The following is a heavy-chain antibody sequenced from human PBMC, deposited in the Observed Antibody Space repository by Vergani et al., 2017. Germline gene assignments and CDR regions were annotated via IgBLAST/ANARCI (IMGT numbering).Heavy chain of an antibody. CDR1: GFTFSSFS. V-gene: IGHV3-48*01. CDR2: ISSSSSTI. CDR3: ASRSGYSDY. D-gene: IGHD3-22*01. Sequence: EVQLVESGGGLVQPGGSLRLSCAASGFTFSSFSMNWVRQAPGKGLEWVSYISSSSSTIYYEDSVKGRFTISRDNAKNSLYLQMNSLRAEDTAGYYCASRSGYSDYWGQGTLVTVSS. J-gene: IGHJ4*02.